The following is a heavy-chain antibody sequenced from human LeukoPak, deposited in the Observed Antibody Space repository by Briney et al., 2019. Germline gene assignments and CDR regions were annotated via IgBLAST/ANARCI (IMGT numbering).Heavy chain of an antibody. CDR1: GFTSSKYW. D-gene: IGHD6-13*01. Sequence: GGSLRLSCAASGFTSSKYWMSWVRQAPGKGLEWVSSISSSSSYIYYADSVKGRFTISRDNVKNSLYLQMNSLRAEDTAVYYCARGAFAGGYFDYWGQGTLVTVSS. J-gene: IGHJ4*02. V-gene: IGHV3-21*01. CDR3: ARGAFAGGYFDY. CDR2: ISSSSSYI.